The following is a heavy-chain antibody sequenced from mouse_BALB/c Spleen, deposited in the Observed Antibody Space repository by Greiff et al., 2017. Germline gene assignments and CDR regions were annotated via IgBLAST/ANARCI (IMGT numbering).Heavy chain of an antibody. Sequence: VQLQQSGPGLVKPSQSLSLTCTVTGYSITSDYAWNWIRQFPGNKLEWMGYISYSGSTSYNPSLKSRISITRDTSKNQFFLQLNSVTTEDTATYYCARGGLRAWFAYWGQGTLVTVSA. V-gene: IGHV3-2*02. D-gene: IGHD3-1*01. J-gene: IGHJ3*01. CDR3: ARGGLRAWFAY. CDR2: ISYSGST. CDR1: GYSITSDYA.